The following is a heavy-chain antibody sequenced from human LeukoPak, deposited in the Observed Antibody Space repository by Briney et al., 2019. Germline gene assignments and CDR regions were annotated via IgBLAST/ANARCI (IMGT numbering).Heavy chain of an antibody. CDR2: IIPILGIA. CDR3: ARDSSGWYQF. V-gene: IGHV1-69*04. J-gene: IGHJ4*02. D-gene: IGHD6-19*01. Sequence: GASVKVSCKAYGGTFSSYAISWVRQAPGQGLEWMGRIIPILGIANYAQKFQGRVTITADKSTSTAYMELSSLRSEDTAVYYCARDSSGWYQFWGQGTLVTVSS. CDR1: GGTFSSYA.